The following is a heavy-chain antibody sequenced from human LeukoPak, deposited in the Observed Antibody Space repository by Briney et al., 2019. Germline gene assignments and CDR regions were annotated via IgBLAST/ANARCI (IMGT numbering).Heavy chain of an antibody. CDR2: IGGSGATT. J-gene: IGHJ4*02. D-gene: IGHD2-15*01. CDR3: AKIRLEESATGY. V-gene: IGHV3-23*01. CDR1: GFTFSSYS. Sequence: GGSLRLSCAASGFTFSSYSMNWVRQAPGKGLEWVSAIGGSGATTYYADSVRGRFTISRDNSKNTMYLKMSSLRAEDTAVYYCAKIRLEESATGYWGQGALVTVSS.